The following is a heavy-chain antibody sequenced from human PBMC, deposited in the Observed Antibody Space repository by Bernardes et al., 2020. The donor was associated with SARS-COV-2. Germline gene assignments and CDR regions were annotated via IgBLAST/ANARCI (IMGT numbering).Heavy chain of an antibody. CDR2: IYYSGST. V-gene: IGHV4-59*08. J-gene: IGHJ6*02. D-gene: IGHD3-22*01. Sequence: SETLSLTCTVSGGSISSYYWSWIRQPPGKGLEWIGYIYYSGSTNYNPSLKSRVTISVDTSKNQFSLKLSSVTAADTAVYYCARYYYDGSGYNYGMDVWGQGTTVTVSS. CDR3: ARYYYDGSGYNYGMDV. CDR1: GGSISSYY.